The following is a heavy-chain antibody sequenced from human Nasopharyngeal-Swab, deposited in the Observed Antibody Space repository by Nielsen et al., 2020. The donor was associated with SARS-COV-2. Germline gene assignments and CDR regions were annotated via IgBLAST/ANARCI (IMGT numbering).Heavy chain of an antibody. CDR2: IIPIFGTA. J-gene: IGHJ3*02. CDR3: AGWITMIRGATFDI. V-gene: IGHV1-69*13. D-gene: IGHD3-10*01. Sequence: SVKVSCKASAGTFSSYSVSWVRQAPGQGLEWMGGIIPIFGTANYAQKFLGRVTITADESTSTAFMELISLTSEDTAVYYCAGWITMIRGATFDIWGQGTMVTVSS. CDR1: AGTFSSYS.